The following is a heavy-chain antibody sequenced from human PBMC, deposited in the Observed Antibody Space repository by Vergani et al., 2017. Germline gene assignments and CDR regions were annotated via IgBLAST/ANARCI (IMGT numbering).Heavy chain of an antibody. CDR1: GYTFTSYG. CDR3: ASNPRGYCSGGSCYSSDKIDY. Sequence: QVQLVQSGAEVKKPGASVKVSCKASGYTFTSYGISWVRQAPGQGLEWMGGIIPIFGTANYAQKFQGRVTITADESTSTAYMELSSLRSEDTAVYYCASNPRGYCSGGSCYSSDKIDYWGQGTLVTVSS. CDR2: IIPIFGTA. D-gene: IGHD2-15*01. J-gene: IGHJ4*02. V-gene: IGHV1-69*13.